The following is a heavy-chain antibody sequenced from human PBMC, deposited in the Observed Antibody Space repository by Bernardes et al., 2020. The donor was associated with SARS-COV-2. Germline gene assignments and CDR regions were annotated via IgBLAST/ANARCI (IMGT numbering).Heavy chain of an antibody. CDR2: ISWNSRTV. V-gene: IGHV3-9*01. CDR3: ARRGDYDASGYGPFDL. J-gene: IGHJ3*01. D-gene: IGHD3-22*01. Sequence: GGSLRLSCVASGFTFGENAMHWVRQVPGKGLEWVSVISWNSRTVRYADSVKGRFTISRDNAKNYLYLQMNSLRAEDTALYYCARRGDYDASGYGPFDLWGQGTMVTVSS. CDR1: GFTFGENA.